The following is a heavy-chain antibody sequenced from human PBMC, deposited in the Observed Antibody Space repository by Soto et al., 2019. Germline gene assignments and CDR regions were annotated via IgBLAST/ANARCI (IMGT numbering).Heavy chain of an antibody. V-gene: IGHV1-18*01. D-gene: IGHD3-22*01. Sequence: GASVKVSCKASGYTFTSYHITWVRQAPGEGLEWMGWISTDNGNTKLAHKFQGRVTMTTDTSTKTAYMELKSLRSDDTAMYYCARSYNNENSGLYHFDYWGQGTLVTVSS. CDR2: ISTDNGNT. CDR1: GYTFTSYH. J-gene: IGHJ4*02. CDR3: ARSYNNENSGLYHFDY.